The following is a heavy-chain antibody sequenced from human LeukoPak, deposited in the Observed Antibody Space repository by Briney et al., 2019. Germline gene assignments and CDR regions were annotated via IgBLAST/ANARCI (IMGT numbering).Heavy chain of an antibody. CDR3: ARDGTAGNDY. CDR2: IYYSGST. D-gene: IGHD6-13*01. Sequence: KPSETLSLTCTVSGGSISSSSYYWGWIRQPPGKGLEWIGSIYYSGSTYYNPSLKSRVTISVDTSKNQISLKLSSVTAADTAVYYCARDGTAGNDYWGQGTLVTVSS. V-gene: IGHV4-39*07. J-gene: IGHJ4*02. CDR1: GGSISSSSYY.